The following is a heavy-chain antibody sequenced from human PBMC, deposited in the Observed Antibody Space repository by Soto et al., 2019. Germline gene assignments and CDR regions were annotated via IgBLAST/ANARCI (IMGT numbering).Heavy chain of an antibody. Sequence: PSETLSLPCTVSGGSISSGGYYWSWIRQHPRKGLEWIGYIYYSGSTYYNPSLKSRVAISIDTQKNQFSLQLSSVTVADTAFYYCAGGGSIVVATRRLMDVWGKGTTVTVSS. J-gene: IGHJ6*03. V-gene: IGHV4-31*03. CDR2: IYYSGST. D-gene: IGHD3-22*01. CDR1: GGSISSGGYY. CDR3: AGGGSIVVATRRLMDV.